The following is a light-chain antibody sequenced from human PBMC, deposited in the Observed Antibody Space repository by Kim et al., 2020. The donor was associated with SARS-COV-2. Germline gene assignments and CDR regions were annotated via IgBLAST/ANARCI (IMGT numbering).Light chain of an antibody. J-gene: IGLJ1*01. CDR1: SRYLGGYTY. CDR3: SSYTSSISYV. Sequence: GQSITISCTGTSRYLGGYTYVSWYQQYPGKAPKLIIFDVNERPSGVSSRFSGSKSGNTASLTISGLQAVDEADYHCSSYTSSISYVFGTGTKVTVL. CDR2: DVN. V-gene: IGLV2-14*04.